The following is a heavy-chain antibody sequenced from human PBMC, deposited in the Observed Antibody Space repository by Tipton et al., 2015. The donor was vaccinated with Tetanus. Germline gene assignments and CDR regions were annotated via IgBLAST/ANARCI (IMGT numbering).Heavy chain of an antibody. CDR1: GFTFDIYS. Sequence: SLRLSCAASGFTFDIYSMNWVRQAPGKGLEWVSYITSDIQTIKYADSVKGRFTISRDNGRGTLFLQMNSLRAEDTAVYYCARSVAGSFDDWGQGKLVTVSS. CDR2: ITSDIQTI. V-gene: IGHV3-48*01. J-gene: IGHJ4*02. D-gene: IGHD6-19*01. CDR3: ARSVAGSFDD.